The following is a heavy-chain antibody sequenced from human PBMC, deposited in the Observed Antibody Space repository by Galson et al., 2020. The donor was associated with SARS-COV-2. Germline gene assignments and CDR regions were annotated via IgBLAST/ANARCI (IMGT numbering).Heavy chain of an antibody. CDR2: IYNDGSST. CDR3: ARGDMGNDYFDY. J-gene: IGHJ4*02. Sequence: ALHGESLKISCAVSGFTFSSYWLHWVRQAPGKGLVWVSRIYNDGSSTSYADSVKSRFTISGDNAKNTLYLQMNSLRAEDTAVYYCARGDMGNDYFDYWGQGTLVTVSS. D-gene: IGHD7-27*01. CDR1: GFTFSSYW. V-gene: IGHV3-74*01.